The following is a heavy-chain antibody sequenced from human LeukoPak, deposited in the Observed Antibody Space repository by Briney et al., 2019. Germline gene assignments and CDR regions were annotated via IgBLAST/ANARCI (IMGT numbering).Heavy chain of an antibody. D-gene: IGHD3-3*01. CDR1: GGSFRGYY. Sequence: SETLSLTXAVYGGSFRGYYWSWIRQPPGKGLEWIGEINHSGSTNYNPSLKSRVTISVDTSKNQFSLKLSSVTAADTAVYYCARPGNRRITIFGVAPGWFDPWGQGTLVTVSS. CDR3: ARPGNRRITIFGVAPGWFDP. CDR2: INHSGST. V-gene: IGHV4-34*01. J-gene: IGHJ5*02.